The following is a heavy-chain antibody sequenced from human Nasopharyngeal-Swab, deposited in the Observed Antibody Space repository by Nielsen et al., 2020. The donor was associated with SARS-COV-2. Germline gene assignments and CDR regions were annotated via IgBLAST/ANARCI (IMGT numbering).Heavy chain of an antibody. CDR1: GFTFSSYA. CDR3: ARDEVQQGTTTVGYLDY. CDR2: ISYDGSNK. Sequence: GGSLRLSCAASGFTFSSYAMHWVRQAPGKGLEWVAVISYDGSNKYYADSVKGRFTISRDNSKNTLYLQMNSLTTDDTAVYYCARDEVQQGTTTVGYLDYWGQGTLVTVSP. V-gene: IGHV3-30-3*01. D-gene: IGHD4-23*01. J-gene: IGHJ4*02.